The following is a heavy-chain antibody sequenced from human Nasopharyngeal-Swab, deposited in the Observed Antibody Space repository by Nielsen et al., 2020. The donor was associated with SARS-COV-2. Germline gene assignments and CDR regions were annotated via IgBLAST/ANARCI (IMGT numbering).Heavy chain of an antibody. CDR1: GYTFTGYY. V-gene: IGHV1-2*04. D-gene: IGHD4/OR15-4a*01. CDR3: ARDLVADYALTVRGNYYYGMDV. Sequence: ASVKVSYKASGYTFTGYYMHWVRQAPGQGLEWMGWINPNSGGTNYAQKFQGWVTMTRDTSISTAYMELSRLRSDDTAVYYCARDLVADYALTVRGNYYYGMDVWGQGTTVTVSS. J-gene: IGHJ6*02. CDR2: INPNSGGT.